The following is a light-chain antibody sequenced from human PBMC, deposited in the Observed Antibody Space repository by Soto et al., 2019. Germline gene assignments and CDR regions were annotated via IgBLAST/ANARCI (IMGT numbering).Light chain of an antibody. CDR2: WAS. CDR3: QQYSSTPRIT. V-gene: IGKV4-1*01. J-gene: IGKJ5*01. Sequence: DIVMTQYSDSLAVSLRGKGTRKRNPTLSVLSSSINRDELAWFQLLPGLPPKLVIYWASTRECGVPDRFSGSGSGTDFTLTISSLQAEDVAFSYCQQYSSTPRITFAQVTRLEI. CDR1: LSVLSSSINRDE.